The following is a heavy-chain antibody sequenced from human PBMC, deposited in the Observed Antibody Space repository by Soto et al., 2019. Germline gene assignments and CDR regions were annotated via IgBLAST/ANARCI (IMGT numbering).Heavy chain of an antibody. V-gene: IGHV3-74*01. D-gene: IGHD3-3*01. CDR2: LNSDGSDT. Sequence: EVQLVESGGGLVQPGGSLRLSCAASGFTFSSYWMHWVRQAPGKGLLWVSRLNSDGSDTSYADSVKGRFTISRDNAKNTRDLQMNRLRAEDTAVYYCARDGHDSVDLDYWGQGTLVTVSS. CDR1: GFTFSSYW. CDR3: ARDGHDSVDLDY. J-gene: IGHJ4*02.